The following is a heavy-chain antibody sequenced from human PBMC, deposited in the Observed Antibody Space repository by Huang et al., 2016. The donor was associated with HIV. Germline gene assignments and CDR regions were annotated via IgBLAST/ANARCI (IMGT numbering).Heavy chain of an antibody. CDR3: ARDQEGALDY. V-gene: IGHV3-7*01. CDR1: GFSFSSSW. CDR2: IRGEGGDK. J-gene: IGHJ4*02. Sequence: EVQLVESGGGLVQPGGSLRLSCAGSGFSFSSSWMSWVRQAAGEGLEGVANIRGEGGDKSHGDSVKGRFTISRDNAKNSLYLQMDSLGVGDTAVYYCARDQEGALDYWGQGVLVTVSS. D-gene: IGHD3-16*01.